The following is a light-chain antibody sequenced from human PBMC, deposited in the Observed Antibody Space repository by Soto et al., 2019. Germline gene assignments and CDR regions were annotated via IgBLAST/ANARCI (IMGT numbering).Light chain of an antibody. CDR3: QQYGSSIT. V-gene: IGKV3-20*01. Sequence: EIVLTQSPGTLSLSPGERATLSCRASQSVSSSYLAWYQQKPGQAPRLLNYGASSRATGIPDRFSGSGSGTYFTLTISRLEHEDFAVYYCQQYGSSITFGGGTKVEIK. J-gene: IGKJ4*01. CDR1: QSVSSSY. CDR2: GAS.